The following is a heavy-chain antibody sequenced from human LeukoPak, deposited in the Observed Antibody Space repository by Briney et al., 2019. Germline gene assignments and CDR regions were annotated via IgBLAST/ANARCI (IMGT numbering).Heavy chain of an antibody. Sequence: GGSLRLSCAASGFTFSSYSMNWVRQAPGKGLEWVSSISSSSYIYYADSVKGRFTISRDNAKNSLYLQMNCLRAEDTAVYYCARDPDDFDYGMDVWGQGTTVTVSS. V-gene: IGHV3-21*01. D-gene: IGHD3-3*01. CDR3: ARDPDDFDYGMDV. J-gene: IGHJ6*02. CDR2: ISSSSYI. CDR1: GFTFSSYS.